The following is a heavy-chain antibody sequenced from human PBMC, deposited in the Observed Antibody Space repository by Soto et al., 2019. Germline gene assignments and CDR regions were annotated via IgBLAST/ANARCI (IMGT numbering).Heavy chain of an antibody. CDR2: IYSGGST. J-gene: IGHJ5*02. V-gene: IGHV3-53*01. CDR3: ARDVRQWLSPGWFDP. Sequence: GGSLRLSSEASGFGVSNNYMSWVRQAPGKGLEWVSVIYSGGSTYYADSVKGRFTISRDNSKNTLYLQMNSLRAEDTAVYYCARDVRQWLSPGWFDPWVQGTLVTVSS. CDR1: GFGVSNNY. D-gene: IGHD6-19*01.